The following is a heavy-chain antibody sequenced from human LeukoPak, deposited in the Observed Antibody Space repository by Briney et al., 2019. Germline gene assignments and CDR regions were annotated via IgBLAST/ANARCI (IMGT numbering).Heavy chain of an antibody. CDR1: GYTFTSYG. Sequence: ASVKVSCKASGYTFTSYGISWVRQAPGQGLEWMGWISAYNGNTNYAQKLQGRVTMTTDTSTSTAYMELRSLRSDDTAVYYCARDFEYQLLSPFDYWGRGTLVTVSS. V-gene: IGHV1-18*01. CDR3: ARDFEYQLLSPFDY. J-gene: IGHJ4*02. D-gene: IGHD2-2*01. CDR2: ISAYNGNT.